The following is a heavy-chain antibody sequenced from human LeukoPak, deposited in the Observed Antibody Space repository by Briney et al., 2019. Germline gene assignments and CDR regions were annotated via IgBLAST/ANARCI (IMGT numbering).Heavy chain of an antibody. CDR2: IYYSGST. D-gene: IGHD3-22*01. V-gene: IGHV4-59*08. J-gene: IGHJ1*01. CDR3: ARGVSYYDSSGYYNEYFQH. CDR1: GGSISSYY. Sequence: PSETLSLTCTVSGGSISSYYWSWIRQPPGKGLEWIGYIYYSGSTNYNPSLKSRVTISVDTSKNQFSLKLSSVTAADTAVYYCARGVSYYDSSGYYNEYFQHWGQGTLVTVSS.